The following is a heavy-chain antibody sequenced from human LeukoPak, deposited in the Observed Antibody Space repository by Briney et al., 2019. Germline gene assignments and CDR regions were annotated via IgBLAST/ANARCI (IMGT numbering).Heavy chain of an antibody. V-gene: IGHV1-69*13. Sequence: GASVKVSCTASGGTFSSYAISWVRQAPGQGLEWMGGIIPIFGTANYAQKFQGRVTITADESTSTAYMELSSLRSEDTAVYYCARGPRRFGELLYPWYFDYWGQGTLVTVSS. D-gene: IGHD3-10*01. CDR1: GGTFSSYA. CDR3: ARGPRRFGELLYPWYFDY. J-gene: IGHJ4*02. CDR2: IIPIFGTA.